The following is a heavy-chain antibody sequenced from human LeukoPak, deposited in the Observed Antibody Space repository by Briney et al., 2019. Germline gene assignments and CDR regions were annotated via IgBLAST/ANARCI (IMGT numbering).Heavy chain of an antibody. CDR1: GFTFSSYA. Sequence: PGGSLRLSCAASGFTFSSYAMSWVRQAPGKGLEWVSAISGSGGSTYYADSVKGRFTISRDNSKSTLYLQMNSLRAEDTALYYCATSAGWYNYFVMAVWGQGTTVTVSS. CDR3: ATSAGWYNYFVMAV. D-gene: IGHD2-15*01. V-gene: IGHV3-23*01. CDR2: ISGSGGST. J-gene: IGHJ6*02.